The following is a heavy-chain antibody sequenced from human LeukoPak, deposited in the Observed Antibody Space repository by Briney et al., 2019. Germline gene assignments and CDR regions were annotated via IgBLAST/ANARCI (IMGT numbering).Heavy chain of an antibody. Sequence: GGSLRLSCAASGFTFSTYAMTWVRQAPGKGLEWVSAISGSGGYTYYADSVKGRFTISRDNSKNTLYLQMNSLRAEDTAVYYCAKPLVTMVRGVISNYFYYMDVWGKGTTVTVSS. D-gene: IGHD3-10*01. CDR3: AKPLVTMVRGVISNYFYYMDV. J-gene: IGHJ6*03. CDR1: GFTFSTYA. V-gene: IGHV3-23*01. CDR2: ISGSGGYT.